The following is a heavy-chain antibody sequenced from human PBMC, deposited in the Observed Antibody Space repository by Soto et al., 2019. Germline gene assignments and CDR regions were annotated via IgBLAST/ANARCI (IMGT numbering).Heavy chain of an antibody. Sequence: SVKVSCKASGYTFTSYDINWVRQATGQGLEWMGWMNPNSGNTGYAQKFQGRVTMTRNTSISTAYMELSSLRSEDTAVYYCARVEVATIPGVDYWGQGTLVTVSS. CDR1: GYTFTSYD. V-gene: IGHV1-8*01. D-gene: IGHD5-12*01. CDR3: ARVEVATIPGVDY. CDR2: MNPNSGNT. J-gene: IGHJ4*02.